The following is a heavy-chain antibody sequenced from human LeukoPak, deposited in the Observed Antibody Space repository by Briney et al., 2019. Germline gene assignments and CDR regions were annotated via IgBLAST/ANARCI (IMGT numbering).Heavy chain of an antibody. CDR1: GGSLSSNL. Sequence: SETLSLTCTVSGGSLSSNLWSWIRQPPGKGLEWIGSIYYTGRTHYNPSLESRVTISVDTSKNQFSLKLTSVTAADSAVYSCARGASTGTTRYGMDVWGQGTTVTVSS. CDR3: ARGASTGTTRYGMDV. J-gene: IGHJ6*02. CDR2: IYYTGRT. D-gene: IGHD1-1*01. V-gene: IGHV4-59*01.